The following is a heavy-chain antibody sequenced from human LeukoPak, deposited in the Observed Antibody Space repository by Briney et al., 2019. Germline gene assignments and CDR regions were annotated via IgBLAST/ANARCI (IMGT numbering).Heavy chain of an antibody. D-gene: IGHD6-19*01. Sequence: PSETLSLTCAVYGGSFSGYYWSWIRQPPGKGLEWIGEINHSGSTNYNPSLKSRVTISVDTSKNQFSLKLSSVTAADTAVYYCARVAGTLQIDYWGQGTLVTVSS. CDR1: GGSFSGYY. CDR3: ARVAGTLQIDY. J-gene: IGHJ4*02. V-gene: IGHV4-34*01. CDR2: INHSGST.